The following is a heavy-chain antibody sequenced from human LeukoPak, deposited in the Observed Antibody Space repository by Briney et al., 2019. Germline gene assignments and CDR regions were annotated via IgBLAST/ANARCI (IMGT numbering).Heavy chain of an antibody. Sequence: SGGSLRLSCAASGFTFSSYEMNWVRQAPGKGLGWVSYISSGSTIYDADSVKGRFTISRDNAKNSLYLRMNSLRAEDTAVYYCARESIAVAGAPFDYWGQGTLVTVSS. V-gene: IGHV3-48*03. D-gene: IGHD6-19*01. J-gene: IGHJ4*02. CDR1: GFTFSSYE. CDR3: ARESIAVAGAPFDY. CDR2: ISSGSTI.